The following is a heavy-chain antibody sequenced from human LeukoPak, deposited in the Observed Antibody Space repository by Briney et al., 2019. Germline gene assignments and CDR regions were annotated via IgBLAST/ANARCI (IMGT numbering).Heavy chain of an antibody. CDR1: GYTCTSYG. V-gene: IGHV1-18*01. CDR2: ISAYNGNT. D-gene: IGHD4-17*01. Sequence: EASVKVSCKASGYTCTSYGISWVRQAPGQGLEWMGWISAYNGNTNFAQKLQGRVTMTTDTSTSTAYMELRSLRSDDTAVYYCARVLSDYGDYGGWFDPWGQGTLVTVSS. J-gene: IGHJ5*02. CDR3: ARVLSDYGDYGGWFDP.